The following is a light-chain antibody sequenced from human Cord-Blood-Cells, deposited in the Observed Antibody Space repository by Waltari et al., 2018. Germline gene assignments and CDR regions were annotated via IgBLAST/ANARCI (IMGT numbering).Light chain of an antibody. CDR3: AAWDDSLSGHVV. J-gene: IGLJ2*01. CDR2: RNN. Sequence: QPVLTQPPSAYGTPGPRVPISCSGSTPNTGSNDVYWYQQRPGPAPKLLIYRNNQQPSGVPDRFSVSKSGTSASLAISGLRSEDEADYYCAAWDDSLSGHVVFGGGTKLTVL. CDR1: TPNTGSND. V-gene: IGLV1-47*01.